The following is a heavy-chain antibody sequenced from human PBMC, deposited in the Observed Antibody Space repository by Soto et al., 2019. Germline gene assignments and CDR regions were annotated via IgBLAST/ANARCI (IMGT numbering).Heavy chain of an antibody. CDR2: IDPSGGST. D-gene: IGHD1-26*01. J-gene: IGHJ3*02. CDR3: AKDIGWELLPDAFDI. V-gene: IGHV1-46*01. Sequence: ASVKVSCKASGYTFTSYYMHWVRQAPGQGLEWMGIIDPSGGSTSYAQKFQGRVTMTRDTSTSTVYMELNSLRAEDTALYYCAKDIGWELLPDAFDIWGQGTMVTVSS. CDR1: GYTFTSYY.